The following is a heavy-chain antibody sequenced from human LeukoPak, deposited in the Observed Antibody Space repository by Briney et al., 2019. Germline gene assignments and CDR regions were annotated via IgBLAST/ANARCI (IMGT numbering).Heavy chain of an antibody. J-gene: IGHJ5*02. Sequence: SETLSLKCAVDGGSCSGYYWRWVRQPPGKGLGWVGEINHSGSTNYNTSLKSGVTISVDTSNTQFSLKLSSVTAADTAVYYCARGAIAAAATEWFDPWGQRTLVTVSS. V-gene: IGHV4-34*01. CDR1: GGSCSGYY. CDR2: INHSGST. CDR3: ARGAIAAAATEWFDP. D-gene: IGHD6-13*01.